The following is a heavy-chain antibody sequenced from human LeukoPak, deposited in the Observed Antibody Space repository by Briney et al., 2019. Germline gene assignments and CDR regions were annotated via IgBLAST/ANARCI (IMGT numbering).Heavy chain of an antibody. CDR2: ISSGGGNT. Sequence: GGSLRLSCVASGFTFSSYAMSWIRQAPGRGLEWVSAISSGGGNTDYADSVKGRFIISRDNSKNTLYLQMNSLRAEDTAVYYCARGRNYYDSSVPYWGQGTLVTVSS. CDR3: ARGRNYYDSSVPY. J-gene: IGHJ4*02. V-gene: IGHV3-23*01. CDR1: GFTFSSYA. D-gene: IGHD3-22*01.